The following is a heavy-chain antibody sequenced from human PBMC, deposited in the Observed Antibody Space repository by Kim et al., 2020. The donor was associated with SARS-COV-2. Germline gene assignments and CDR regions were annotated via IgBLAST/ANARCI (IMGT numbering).Heavy chain of an antibody. CDR2: IRSKANSYAT. J-gene: IGHJ6*02. Sequence: GGSLRLSCAASGFTFSGSAMHWVRQASGKGLEWVGRIRSKANSYATAYAASVKGRFTISRDDSKNTAYLQMNSLKTEDTAVYYCTRPRYGGNSETRVYYYYGMDVWGQGTTVTVSS. D-gene: IGHD4-17*01. CDR3: TRPRYGGNSETRVYYYYGMDV. CDR1: GFTFSGSA. V-gene: IGHV3-73*01.